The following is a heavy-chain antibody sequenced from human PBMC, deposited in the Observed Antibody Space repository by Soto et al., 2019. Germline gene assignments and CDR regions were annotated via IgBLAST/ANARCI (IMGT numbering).Heavy chain of an antibody. J-gene: IGHJ4*02. CDR1: GYSISRGYY. Sequence: PSETLSLTCAVSGYSISRGYYWGWIRQPPGKGLEWLGSFYHSEGTTHNPSHKLRVTTSVDTSKNQFSLNLSSVTDADTAVYYCVRILGSNPRAWSFENWGQGTRGTVSS. D-gene: IGHD2-8*02. V-gene: IGHV4-38-2*01. CDR3: VRILGSNPRAWSFEN. CDR2: FYHSEGT.